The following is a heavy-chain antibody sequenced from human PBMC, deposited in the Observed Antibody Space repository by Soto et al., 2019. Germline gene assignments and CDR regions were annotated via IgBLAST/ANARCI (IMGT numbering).Heavy chain of an antibody. CDR1: GGTFSIYT. Sequence: QVQLVQSGAEVKKPGSSVKVSCKASGGTFSIYTISWVRQAPGQGLEWMGGSANSAQKLHGRLTVTADESTSTVYLELSSLTSEDTAVYYCAREGPPDIAWFDPWGQGTLVSVSS. V-gene: IGHV1-69*01. CDR2: GSA. J-gene: IGHJ5*02. CDR3: AREGPPDIAWFDP. D-gene: IGHD2-15*01.